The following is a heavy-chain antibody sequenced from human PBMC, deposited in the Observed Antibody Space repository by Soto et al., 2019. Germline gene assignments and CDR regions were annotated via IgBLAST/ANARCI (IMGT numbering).Heavy chain of an antibody. V-gene: IGHV1-69*08. Sequence: QVQLVQSGAEVKKPGSSVKVSCKASGGTFSSYTISWVRQAPGQGLEWMGRIIPILGIANYAQKFQGRVTITADKSXXTXYXXLGSLRSEDTAVYYCARDRRVVTPTFTNTHWYFDLWGRGTLVTVSS. CDR1: GGTFSSYT. CDR2: IIPILGIA. J-gene: IGHJ2*01. CDR3: ARDRRVVTPTFTNTHWYFDL. D-gene: IGHD2-15*01.